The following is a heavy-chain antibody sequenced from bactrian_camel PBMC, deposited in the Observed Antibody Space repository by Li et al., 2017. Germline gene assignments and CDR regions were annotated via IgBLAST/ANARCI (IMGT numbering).Heavy chain of an antibody. D-gene: IGHD2*01. CDR3: AARNSPCGSWSVFPPNY. CDR2: IDSTRST. Sequence: HVQLVESGGGSVQAGGSLRLSCAGSGFIFSTCDMAWFRQAPGKQREGVAAIDSTRSTLYHESAKGRFTVSRDNAKNTLFLQMNSLKPEDTATYYCAARNSPCGSWSVFPPNYWGQGTQVTVS. V-gene: IGHV3S53*01. CDR1: GFIFSTCD. J-gene: IGHJ4*01.